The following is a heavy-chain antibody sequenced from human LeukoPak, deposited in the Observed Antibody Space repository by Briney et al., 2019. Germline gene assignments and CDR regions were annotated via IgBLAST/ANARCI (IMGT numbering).Heavy chain of an antibody. V-gene: IGHV3-23*01. J-gene: IGHJ4*02. CDR2: ISGRTSST. CDR1: GFTFSTNA. D-gene: IGHD5-12*01. Sequence: GGSLRLSCAASGFTFSTNAMTWVCQAPGKGLEWVSAISGRTSSTYYADSVKGRFTISRDNSKNTLYLQMDTLRAEDTAVYYCAKCGSSGCHLIDYWGLGTLVTVSS. CDR3: AKCGSSGCHLIDY.